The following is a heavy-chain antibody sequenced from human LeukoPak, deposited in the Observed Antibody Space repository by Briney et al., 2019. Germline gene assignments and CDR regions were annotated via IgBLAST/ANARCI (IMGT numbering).Heavy chain of an antibody. V-gene: IGHV5-51*01. J-gene: IGHJ2*01. CDR1: GYSFTNYL. D-gene: IGHD5-12*01. CDR3: ARTGYDGYDPKWYFDL. Sequence: GESLKISCEGSGYSFTNYLIGWVRQMPGKGLEWMGIIYPGDGDTRYSPSFRGQVTISVDKSISTAYMQWNSLKASDTAMYYCARTGYDGYDPKWYFDLGGRGTLVTVSS. CDR2: IYPGDGDT.